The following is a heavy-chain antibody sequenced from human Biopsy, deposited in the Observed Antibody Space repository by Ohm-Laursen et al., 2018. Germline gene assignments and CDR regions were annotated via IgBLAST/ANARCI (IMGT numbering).Heavy chain of an antibody. Sequence: GSLRLSCSASGFTFSTYGMSWVRQAAGKGLEWVSGTSISGTFTHYADSVRGRFTMSRDNSKNTLYLQMNSLKAEDTAVYYCAKDQMGNSWSNDAFDMWGPGTMVTVSS. CDR3: AKDQMGNSWSNDAFDM. D-gene: IGHD2/OR15-2a*01. J-gene: IGHJ3*02. CDR1: GFTFSTYG. V-gene: IGHV3-23*01. CDR2: TSISGTFT.